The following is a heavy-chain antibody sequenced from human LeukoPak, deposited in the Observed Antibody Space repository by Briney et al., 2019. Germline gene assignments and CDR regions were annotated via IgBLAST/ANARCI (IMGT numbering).Heavy chain of an antibody. CDR2: INNSGST. Sequence: SETLSLTCAVYGGSFSGYYWSWIRQPPGEGLDWVGEINNSGSTNYNPSLKSRVTISVDTSKNQFSLKLSSVTAADTAVYYCARSSADILTGYYKPDNYYFDYWGQGTLVTVSS. V-gene: IGHV4-34*01. CDR1: GGSFSGYY. D-gene: IGHD3-9*01. CDR3: ARSSADILTGYYKPDNYYFDY. J-gene: IGHJ4*02.